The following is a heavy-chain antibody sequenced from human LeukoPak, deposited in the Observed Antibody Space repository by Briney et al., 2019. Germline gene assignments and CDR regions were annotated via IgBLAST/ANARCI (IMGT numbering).Heavy chain of an antibody. CDR2: IYYSGST. D-gene: IGHD2-2*01. V-gene: IGHV4-59*08. CDR1: GGSISSYY. Sequence: SETLSLTCTVSGGSISSYYWSWIRQPPGKGLEWIGYIYYSGSTNYNPSLKSRVTISVDTSKNQFSLKLSSETAADTAVYYCARLSSRVGYFDYWGQGTLVTVSS. J-gene: IGHJ4*02. CDR3: ARLSSRVGYFDY.